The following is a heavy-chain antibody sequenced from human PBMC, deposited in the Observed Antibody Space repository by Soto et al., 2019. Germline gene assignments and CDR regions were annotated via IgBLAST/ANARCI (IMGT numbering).Heavy chain of an antibody. V-gene: IGHV3-53*01. CDR2: IYSGGST. CDR1: GFTVSSNY. J-gene: IGHJ4*02. Sequence: GGSLRLSCAASGFTVSSNYMSWVRQAPGKGLEWVSVIYSGGSTYYADSVKGRFNISRANSKNTPYLQMNSLRAEDTAVYYCARELTGYSSSWYVYWGQGTLVTVSS. CDR3: ARELTGYSSSWYVY. D-gene: IGHD6-13*01.